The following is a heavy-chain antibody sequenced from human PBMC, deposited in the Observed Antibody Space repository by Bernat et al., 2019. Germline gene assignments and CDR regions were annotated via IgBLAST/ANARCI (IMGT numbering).Heavy chain of an antibody. CDR3: ARAIAARHYYYYGMDV. J-gene: IGHJ6*02. V-gene: IGHV1-46*01. CDR2: INPSGGST. D-gene: IGHD6-6*01. Sequence: LVQSGAEVKKPGASVKVSCKASGYTFTSYYMHWVRQAPGQGLEWMGIINPSGGSTSYAQKFQGRVTMTRDTSTSTVYMELSSLRSEDTAVYYCARAIAARHYYYYGMDVWGQGTTVTVSS. CDR1: GYTFTSYY.